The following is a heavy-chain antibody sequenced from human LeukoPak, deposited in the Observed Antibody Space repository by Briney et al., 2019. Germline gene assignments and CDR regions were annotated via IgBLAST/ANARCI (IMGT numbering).Heavy chain of an antibody. CDR2: ISAYNGNT. Sequence: ASVKVSCKASGYTFTSYGISWVRQAPGQGLEWMGWISAYNGNTNYAQKLQGRVTMTTDTSTSTAYMELRSLRSDDTAVYYCATPVGATTRDYFDYWGQGTLVTVSS. CDR1: GYTFTSYG. D-gene: IGHD1-26*01. J-gene: IGHJ4*02. V-gene: IGHV1-18*01. CDR3: ATPVGATTRDYFDY.